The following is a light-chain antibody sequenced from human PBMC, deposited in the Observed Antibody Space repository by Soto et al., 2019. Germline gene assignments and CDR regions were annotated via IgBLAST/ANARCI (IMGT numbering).Light chain of an antibody. V-gene: IGKV1-5*01. CDR1: QSISSW. CDR3: QQSYSTHRLT. CDR2: DAS. Sequence: DIQMTQSPSTLSASVGDRVTITCRASQSISSWLAWYQQKPGKAPKLLIYDASSLESGVPSRFSGSGSGTEFTLTFSSLQPDDFAAYYCQQSYSTHRLTFGPGTKVDIK. J-gene: IGKJ3*01.